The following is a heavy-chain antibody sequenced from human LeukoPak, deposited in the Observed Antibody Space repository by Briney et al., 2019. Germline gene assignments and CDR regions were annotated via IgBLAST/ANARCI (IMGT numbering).Heavy chain of an antibody. CDR1: GFTFSSYT. V-gene: IGHV3-23*01. Sequence: GGSLRLSCAPSGFTFSSYTMSWVRQAAGKGLEWVSIISGDGGTTFYADSVKGRFTISRDNSKNTLYLQMNSLRVDDTAVYYCASRPLSTQLRYFENWGQGTLVTVSS. CDR2: ISGDGGTT. D-gene: IGHD3-9*01. J-gene: IGHJ4*02. CDR3: ASRPLSTQLRYFEN.